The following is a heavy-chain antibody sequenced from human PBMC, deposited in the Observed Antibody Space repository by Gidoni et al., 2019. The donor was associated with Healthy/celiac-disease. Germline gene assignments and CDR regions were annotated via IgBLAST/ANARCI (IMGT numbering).Heavy chain of an antibody. CDR1: GFTFSSYG. CDR3: ARVPSIAAAGTLDY. CDR2: IWYDGSNK. Sequence: QVQLVESGGGVVQPGRSLRLSCAASGFTFSSYGMHWVRQAPGKGLEWVAVIWYDGSNKYYADSVKGRFTISRDNSKNTLYLQMNSLRAEDTAVYYCARVPSIAAAGTLDYWGQGTLVTVSS. J-gene: IGHJ4*02. V-gene: IGHV3-33*01. D-gene: IGHD6-13*01.